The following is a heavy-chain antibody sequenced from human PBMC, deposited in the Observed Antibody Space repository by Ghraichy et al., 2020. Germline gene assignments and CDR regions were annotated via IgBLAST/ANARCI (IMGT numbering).Heavy chain of an antibody. V-gene: IGHV3-23*01. CDR3: AKSASSGWYTRDFDS. CDR1: GFSFSSYA. CDR2: ISGSGSST. D-gene: IGHD6-19*01. J-gene: IGHJ4*02. Sequence: GESLNISCAASGFSFSSYAMTWVRQAPGKGPEWVSGISGSGSSTQYAESVKGRFTISRDNSQSTLYLQMNSLRADDTAVYFCAKSASSGWYTRDFDSWGQGTLVTVSS.